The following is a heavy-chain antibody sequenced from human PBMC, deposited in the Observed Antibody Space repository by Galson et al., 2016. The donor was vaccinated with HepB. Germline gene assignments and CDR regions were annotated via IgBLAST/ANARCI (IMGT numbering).Heavy chain of an antibody. D-gene: IGHD6-6*01. V-gene: IGHV3-30*03. CDR1: GFTFRNYG. J-gene: IGHJ6*02. CDR3: ASLYSSSSNYYYGMDV. Sequence: SLRLSCAASGFTFRNYGMHWVRQAPGKGLECVALISYDGSNKYYADSVKGRFAISRDNSNNTLYLQMNSLRAEDTAVYYCASLYSSSSNYYYGMDVWGQGATVTVSS. CDR2: ISYDGSNK.